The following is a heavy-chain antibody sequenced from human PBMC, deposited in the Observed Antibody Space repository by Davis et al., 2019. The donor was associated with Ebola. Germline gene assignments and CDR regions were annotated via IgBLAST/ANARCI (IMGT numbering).Heavy chain of an antibody. J-gene: IGHJ6*02. CDR2: IKQDGSEK. Sequence: GESLKISCAASGFTFSDYYMSWIRQAPGKGLEWVANIKQDGSEKYYVDSVKGRFTISRDNAKNSLYLQMNSLRAEDTAVYYCAREDIVVVTATYYYYYGMDVWGQGTTVTVSS. CDR1: GFTFSDYY. D-gene: IGHD2-21*02. V-gene: IGHV3-7*03. CDR3: AREDIVVVTATYYYYYGMDV.